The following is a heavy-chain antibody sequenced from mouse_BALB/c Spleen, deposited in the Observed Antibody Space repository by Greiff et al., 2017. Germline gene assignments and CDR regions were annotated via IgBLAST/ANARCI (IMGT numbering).Heavy chain of an antibody. D-gene: IGHD2-3*01. CDR2: IYPSDSYT. CDR3: TIYDGYYHAMDY. V-gene: IGHV1-69*02. Sequence: QVQLQQPGAELVRPGASVKLSCKASGYTFTSYWINWVKQRPGQGLEWIGNIYPSDSYTNYNQKFKDKATLTVDKSSSTAYMQLSSPTSEDSAVYYCTIYDGYYHAMDYWGQGTSVTVSS. J-gene: IGHJ4*01. CDR1: GYTFTSYW.